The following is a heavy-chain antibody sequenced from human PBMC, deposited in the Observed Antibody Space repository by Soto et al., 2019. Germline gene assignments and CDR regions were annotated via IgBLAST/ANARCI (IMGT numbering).Heavy chain of an antibody. CDR2: ISAYNGNT. CDR1: GYTFTSYG. Sequence: QVQLVQSGAEVKKPGASVKVSCKASGYTFTSYGISWVRQAPGQGLEWMGWISAYNGNTNYAQKLQGRVTMTTDTSPSTAYMELRSLRSDDTAVYYCARCRADYGGNAGFDSELDYWGQGTLVTVSS. V-gene: IGHV1-18*01. D-gene: IGHD2-15*01. J-gene: IGHJ4*02. CDR3: ARCRADYGGNAGFDSELDY.